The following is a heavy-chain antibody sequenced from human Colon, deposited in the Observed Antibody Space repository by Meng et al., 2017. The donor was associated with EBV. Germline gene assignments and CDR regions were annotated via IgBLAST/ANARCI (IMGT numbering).Heavy chain of an antibody. V-gene: IGHV4-30-2*01. J-gene: IGHJ5*02. Sequence: HLALQASEPGPVPPSPSLSLTCAVSGDSISSGDYSWSWIRQPPGQGLEWIGYIYHGGTTYNTSLKSRVTISVDNSKNQFSLRLTSVTAADTAVYYCARGPYCGGDCYWFDPWGQGTLVTVSS. CDR3: ARGPYCGGDCYWFDP. CDR2: IYHGGTT. CDR1: GDSISSGDYS. D-gene: IGHD2-21*02.